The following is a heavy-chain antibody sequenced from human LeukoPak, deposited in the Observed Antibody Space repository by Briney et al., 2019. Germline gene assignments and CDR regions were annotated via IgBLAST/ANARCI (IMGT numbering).Heavy chain of an antibody. D-gene: IGHD6-19*01. CDR2: VSSTSSTI. Sequence: PGGSLRLSCAASGFTFNSYSMNWVRQAPGKGLEWIAYVSSTSSTIYYADSVKGRFTISRDNAKNSLYLEMNSLRDEDTAVYYCARSVIAVAGYDAFDIWGQGTVVTVSS. CDR3: ARSVIAVAGYDAFDI. V-gene: IGHV3-48*02. J-gene: IGHJ3*02. CDR1: GFTFNSYS.